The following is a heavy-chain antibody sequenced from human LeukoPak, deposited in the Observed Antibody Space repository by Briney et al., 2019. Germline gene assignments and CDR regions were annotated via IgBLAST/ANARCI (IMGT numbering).Heavy chain of an antibody. V-gene: IGHV3-21*01. CDR3: ARGLITFGGIDY. J-gene: IGHJ4*02. Sequence: GGSLRLSCAASGFTFSSYSMNWVRQAPGKGLEWVSSISSSSSYIYYADSVKGRFTISRDNAKNSLYLQMNSLRAEDTAVYYCARGLITFGGIDYWGQGTLVTVSS. CDR1: GFTFSSYS. CDR2: ISSSSSYI. D-gene: IGHD3-16*01.